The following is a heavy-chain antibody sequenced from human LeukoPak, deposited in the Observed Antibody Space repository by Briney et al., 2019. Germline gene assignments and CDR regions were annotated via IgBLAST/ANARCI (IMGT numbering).Heavy chain of an antibody. CDR2: IYYSGST. V-gene: IGHV4-59*01. CDR1: GGSISSYY. J-gene: IGHJ6*02. D-gene: IGHD5-12*01. Sequence: PSETLSLTCTVSGGSISSYYWSWIRQPPGKGLEWIGYIYYSGSTNYNPSLKSRVTISVDTSKNQFSLKPSSVTAADTAVYYCARDRGYSGYDYYYYYGMDVWGQGTTVTVSS. CDR3: ARDRGYSGYDYYYYYGMDV.